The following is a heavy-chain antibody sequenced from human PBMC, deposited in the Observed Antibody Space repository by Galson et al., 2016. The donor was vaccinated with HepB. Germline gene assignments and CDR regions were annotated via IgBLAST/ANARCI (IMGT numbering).Heavy chain of an antibody. J-gene: IGHJ4*02. D-gene: IGHD3-22*01. CDR2: ITSKADGGTT. Sequence: SLRLSCAASGFTFSHAWMNWVRQSPGKGLEWVGRITSKADGGTTDYAAPVKGRFTISRDDSKSTLYLQMNSLKTEDTAVYYCTTYYYNMGGHYPRWDQGALVTVSS. CDR1: GFTFSHAW. V-gene: IGHV3-15*01. CDR3: TTYYYNMGGHYPR.